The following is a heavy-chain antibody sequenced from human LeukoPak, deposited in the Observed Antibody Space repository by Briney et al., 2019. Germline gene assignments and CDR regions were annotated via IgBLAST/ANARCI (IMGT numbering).Heavy chain of an antibody. CDR2: IYSGGST. D-gene: IGHD3-10*01. CDR1: GFTFSSYA. J-gene: IGHJ3*02. CDR3: ASSLLYGSDDAFDI. V-gene: IGHV3-53*04. Sequence: PGGCLRLSCAPAGFTFSSYAISWVRQAAGRGLEWVSVIYSGGSTYYADSVKGRFTISRHNSKNTLYLQMNSLRAEDTAVYYCASSLLYGSDDAFDIWGQGTMVTVSS.